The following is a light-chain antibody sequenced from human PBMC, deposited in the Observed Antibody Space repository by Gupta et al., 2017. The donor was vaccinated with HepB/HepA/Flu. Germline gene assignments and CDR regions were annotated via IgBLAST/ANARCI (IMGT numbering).Light chain of an antibody. V-gene: IGKV1-27*01. CDR3: QKYNGAPWT. J-gene: IGKJ1*01. CDR1: QDISNY. CDR2: EAS. Sequence: DIQMTQSPSSLSASVGDRVTITCRASQDISNYLAWYQQKPGKVPELLIYEASALETGVPSRFSGSGSGTDFTLTINSLQPEDVGTYYCQKYNGAPWTFGQGTKVEI.